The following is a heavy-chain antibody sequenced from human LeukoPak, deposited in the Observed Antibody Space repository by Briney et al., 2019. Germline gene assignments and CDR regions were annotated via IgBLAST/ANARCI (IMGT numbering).Heavy chain of an antibody. J-gene: IGHJ4*02. CDR1: GFTFDDYG. D-gene: IGHD4-11*01. CDR2: INWNGGRT. V-gene: IGHV3-20*04. CDR3: VRVGYTNYGIDY. Sequence: GGSLRPSCAASGFTFDDYGMSWVRQAPGKGLEWVSGINWNGGRTGYADSVKGRFTISRDSSKNTLDLQMNSLRAEDTAVYYCVRVGYTNYGIDYWGQGTLVTVSS.